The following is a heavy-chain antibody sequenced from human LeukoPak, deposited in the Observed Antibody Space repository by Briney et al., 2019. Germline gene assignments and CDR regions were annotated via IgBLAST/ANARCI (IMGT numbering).Heavy chain of an antibody. D-gene: IGHD6-6*01. Sequence: PGGSLRLSCAASGFTFSSYSMNWVRQAPGKGLEWVSYISSSSSTIYYADSVKGRFTISRDNAKNSLYLQMNSLRDEDTAVYYCASAPGYSSSSDPSAFDIWGQGTTVTVSS. V-gene: IGHV3-48*02. CDR1: GFTFSSYS. J-gene: IGHJ3*02. CDR3: ASAPGYSSSSDPSAFDI. CDR2: ISSSSSTI.